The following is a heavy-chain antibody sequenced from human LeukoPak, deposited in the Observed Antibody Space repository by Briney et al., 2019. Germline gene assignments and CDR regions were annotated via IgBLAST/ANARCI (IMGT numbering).Heavy chain of an antibody. CDR1: GYTFTGYY. Sequence: ASVKVSCKASGYTFTGYYMHWVRQAPGQGLERMGRINPNSGGTNYAQKFQGRVTMTRDTSISTAYMELSRLRSDDTAVYYCARAQYDSSGYPNVDYWGQGTLVTVSS. V-gene: IGHV1-2*06. CDR3: ARAQYDSSGYPNVDY. D-gene: IGHD3-22*01. CDR2: INPNSGGT. J-gene: IGHJ4*02.